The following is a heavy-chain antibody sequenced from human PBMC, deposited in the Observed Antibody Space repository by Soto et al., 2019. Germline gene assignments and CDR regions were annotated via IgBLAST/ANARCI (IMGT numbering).Heavy chain of an antibody. CDR2: IKKDGSKI. Sequence: EVQLVESGGDLVQPGGSLRLSCAASGFSFGSSWMTWVRQAPGKGLEWVANIKKDGSKINYLDSVRGRFTVSRDNAKNTLYLEMNSLSAEDTALYYCARDVSPGSSSLYLEAFDIGGQGTMVTVSS. J-gene: IGHJ3*02. CDR3: ARDVSPGSSSLYLEAFDI. CDR1: GFSFGSSW. D-gene: IGHD6-13*01. V-gene: IGHV3-7*05.